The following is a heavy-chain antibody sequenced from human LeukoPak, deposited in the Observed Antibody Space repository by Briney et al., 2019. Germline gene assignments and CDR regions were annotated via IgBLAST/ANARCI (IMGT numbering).Heavy chain of an antibody. V-gene: IGHV4-30-4*08. CDR3: ARGGHLDDFWSGYYFY. J-gene: IGHJ4*02. Sequence: PSETLSLTCTVSGGSISSGDYYWSWIRHPPGKGLEWIGYIYYSGSTYYNPSLKSRVTISVDTSKNQFSLKLSSVTAADTAVYYCARGGHLDDFWSGYYFYWGQGTLVTVSS. D-gene: IGHD3-3*01. CDR2: IYYSGST. CDR1: GGSISSGDYY.